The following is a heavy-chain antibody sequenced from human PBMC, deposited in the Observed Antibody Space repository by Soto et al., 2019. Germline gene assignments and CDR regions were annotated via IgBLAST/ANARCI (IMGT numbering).Heavy chain of an antibody. CDR2: INPSGGST. V-gene: IGHV1-46*01. J-gene: IGHJ6*02. CDR1: RYTFTSHY. Sequence: VSVQVSCKASRYTFTSHYMHWVRQAPGQGLEWMGIINPSGGSTRYAQKFHDRVTMTRDTSKSRVSMEMSSLRSEFTAVYYCASALYYDIFLGYCSPSFSFCGMDVWGQGTTVTVSS. D-gene: IGHD3-9*01. CDR3: ASALYYDIFLGYCSPSFSFCGMDV.